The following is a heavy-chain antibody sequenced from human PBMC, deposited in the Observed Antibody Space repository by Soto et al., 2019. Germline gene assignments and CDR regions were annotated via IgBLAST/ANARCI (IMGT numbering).Heavy chain of an antibody. V-gene: IGHV1-24*01. CDR1: GYTLTELS. CDR2: FDPEDGET. Sequence: GASVKVSCKVSGYTLTELSMHWVRQAPGKGLEWMGGFDPEDGETIYAQKFQGRVTMTEDTSTDTAYMELSSLRSEDTAVYYCATVHGVPDAFDLWGPGRMVTVS. J-gene: IGHJ3*01. D-gene: IGHD3-16*01. CDR3: ATVHGVPDAFDL.